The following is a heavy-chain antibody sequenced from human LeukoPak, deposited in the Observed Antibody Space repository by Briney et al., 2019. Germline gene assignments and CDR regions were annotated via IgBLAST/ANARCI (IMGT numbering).Heavy chain of an antibody. CDR2: INHSGST. V-gene: IGHV4-34*01. J-gene: IGHJ4*02. Sequence: SETLSLTCAVYGGSFSGYYWSWVRQPPGKGLEWIGEINHSGSTNYNPSLKSRVTISVDTSKNQFSLKLSSVTAADTAVYYCARTLFFDYWGQGTLVTVSS. CDR1: GGSFSGYY. CDR3: ARTLFFDY.